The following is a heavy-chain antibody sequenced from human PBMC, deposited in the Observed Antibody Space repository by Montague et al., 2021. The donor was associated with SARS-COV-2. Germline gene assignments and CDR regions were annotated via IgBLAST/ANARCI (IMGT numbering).Heavy chain of an antibody. CDR1: GFAFNNFA. D-gene: IGHD6-19*01. V-gene: IGHV3-23*01. CDR3: AKQPGAGAVVYWYFDL. J-gene: IGHJ2*01. CDR2: IFGSGAGT. Sequence: SLRLSCAASGFAFNNFAMTWVRQPPGKGLEWVSSIFGSGAGTYYADSVRGRFTISRDNSRNTVYLQMNSLRSEDTAKYYCAKQPGAGAVVYWYFDLWGRGTVSVSPQ.